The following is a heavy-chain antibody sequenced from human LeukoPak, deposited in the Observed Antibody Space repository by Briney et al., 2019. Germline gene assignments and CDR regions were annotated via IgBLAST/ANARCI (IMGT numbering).Heavy chain of an antibody. J-gene: IGHJ4*02. Sequence: GGSLRLSCTASEFTASRNYMLWVRQAPGKGLEWVPLIFSNGDTHYADSVKGRFTISRDTSKNTVSLQMNSLRVEDTAMYYCTRDQMNYWGQGTLVTVSS. CDR3: TRDQMNY. CDR1: EFTASRNY. D-gene: IGHD5-24*01. CDR2: IFSNGDT. V-gene: IGHV3-53*01.